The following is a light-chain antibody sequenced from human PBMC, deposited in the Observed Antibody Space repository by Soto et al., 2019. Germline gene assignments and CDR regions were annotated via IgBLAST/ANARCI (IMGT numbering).Light chain of an antibody. J-gene: IGKJ3*01. Sequence: DIQMTQSPPSLSASVGDRVTITCRASRSISTFLHWYQHKPGKAPNLLIYTASTLHSRVPSRFSGSGSGTDFTLTISSLQPEDFATYFCQQSYSTPPTFSPGTKVDIK. CDR2: TAS. CDR1: RSISTF. CDR3: QQSYSTPPT. V-gene: IGKV1-39*01.